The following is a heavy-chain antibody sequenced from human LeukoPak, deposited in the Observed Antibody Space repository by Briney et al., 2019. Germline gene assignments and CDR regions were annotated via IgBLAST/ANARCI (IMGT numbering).Heavy chain of an antibody. D-gene: IGHD3-16*01. CDR2: INPNSGGT. CDR3: ARDKSGRGLPSASDAFDI. CDR1: GYTFTGYY. Sequence: ASVKVSCKASGYTFTGYYMHWVRQAPGQGLEWMGWINPNSGGTNYAQKFQGRVTMTRDTSISTAYMELSRLRSDDTAVYYCARDKSGRGLPSASDAFDIWGQGTMVTVSS. J-gene: IGHJ3*02. V-gene: IGHV1-2*02.